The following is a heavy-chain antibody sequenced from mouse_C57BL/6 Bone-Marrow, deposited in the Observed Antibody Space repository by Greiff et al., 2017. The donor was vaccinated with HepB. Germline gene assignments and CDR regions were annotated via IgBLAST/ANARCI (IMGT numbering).Heavy chain of an antibody. D-gene: IGHD2-3*01. Sequence: VKLVESGPGLVQPSQSLSITCTVPGFSLTSYGVHWVRQSPGKGLEWLGVIWSGGSTDYNAAFISRLSISKDNSKSQVFFKMNSLQADDSSLYYCARLVDGWRYWRQGTTLTSSS. CDR3: ARLVDGWRY. J-gene: IGHJ2*01. CDR1: GFSLTSYG. V-gene: IGHV2-2*01. CDR2: IWSGGST.